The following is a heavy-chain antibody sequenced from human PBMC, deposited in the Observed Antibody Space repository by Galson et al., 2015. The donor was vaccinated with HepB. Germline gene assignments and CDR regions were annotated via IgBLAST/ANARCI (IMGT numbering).Heavy chain of an antibody. CDR2: ISYSGSP. J-gene: IGHJ4*02. D-gene: IGHD6-6*01. CDR1: GASISSYY. CDR3: ARVYDSSSADLDY. Sequence: ETLSLTCTVSGASISSYYWNWIRQPPGKGLEWIGYISYSGSPNYNPSLKSRVTISINTSKNQFSLNLSSVTAADTALYYCARVYDSSSADLDYWGQGTLVTVSS. V-gene: IGHV4-59*01.